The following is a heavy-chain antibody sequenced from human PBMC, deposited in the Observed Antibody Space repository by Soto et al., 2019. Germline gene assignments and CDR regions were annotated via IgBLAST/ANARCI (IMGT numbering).Heavy chain of an antibody. V-gene: IGHV1-69*01. Sequence: QVQLVQSGAEVKKPGSSVKVSCKASGGTFSGYAINWVRQAPGQGLEWMGGNIPMFGTANYAQKFQGRVTITADESTSTAYMELSSLRSEDTAVYYCARLEPDIVVVPAADYYYYGMDVWGQGTPVTVSS. J-gene: IGHJ6*02. CDR2: NIPMFGTA. CDR3: ARLEPDIVVVPAADYYYYGMDV. CDR1: GGTFSGYA. D-gene: IGHD2-2*01.